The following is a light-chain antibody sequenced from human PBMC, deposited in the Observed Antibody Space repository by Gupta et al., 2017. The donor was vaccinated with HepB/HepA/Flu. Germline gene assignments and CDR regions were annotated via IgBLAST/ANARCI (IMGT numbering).Light chain of an antibody. CDR3: GTWDSSLSAGV. Sequence: QSVLTQPPSVSAAPGQKVTISCSGSSSNIGNNYVSWYQQRPGTAPKLLIYENNKRPSGIPDRFSGSKSGTSATLGITGLQTGDEADYYCGTWDSSLSAGVFGTGTKVTV. J-gene: IGLJ1*01. CDR2: ENN. CDR1: SSNIGNNY. V-gene: IGLV1-51*02.